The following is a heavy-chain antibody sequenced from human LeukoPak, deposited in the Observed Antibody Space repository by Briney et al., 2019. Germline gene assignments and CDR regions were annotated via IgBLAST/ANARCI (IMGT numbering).Heavy chain of an antibody. Sequence: QPGGSLRLSCAASGLTFSSYWMHWVRQAPGQGLVWVSRINSDGSTINYPDSVKGRFTISRDNAKNTLYLQMNSLRAEDTAVYYCATAGQWRFDTWGLGTLVTVSS. J-gene: IGHJ4*02. D-gene: IGHD6-19*01. CDR1: GLTFSSYW. V-gene: IGHV3-74*01. CDR3: ATAGQWRFDT. CDR2: INSDGSTI.